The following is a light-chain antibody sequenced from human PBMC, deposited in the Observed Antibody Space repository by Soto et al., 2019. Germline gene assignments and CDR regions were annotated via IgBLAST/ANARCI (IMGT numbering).Light chain of an antibody. CDR2: AAS. J-gene: IGKJ4*01. V-gene: IGKV1-27*01. CDR1: QDINNY. CDR3: QKYYIAPRT. Sequence: DTQMTQSPSSLSASLGDRVTITCRASQDINNYLAWYQQRPGKVPKLLIYAASTLQSGVPSRFSGSGSGTDFTLTISSLQPEDVATYYCQKYYIAPRTFGVGTRVEIK.